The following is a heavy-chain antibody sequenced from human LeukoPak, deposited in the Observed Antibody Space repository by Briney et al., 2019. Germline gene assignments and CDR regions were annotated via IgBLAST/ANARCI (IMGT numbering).Heavy chain of an antibody. CDR2: IYHGGST. CDR1: GGSINSGGYS. CDR3: ARVAFYGAIPDDI. Sequence: SETLSLTCAVSGGSINSGGYSWSWIRQPPGKGPEWIGYIYHGGSTHYNSSLKSRVTISVDKSKNQFSLNLYSVTAADTAVYYCARVAFYGAIPDDIWGQGTMVTVSS. V-gene: IGHV4-30-2*01. D-gene: IGHD2-21*01. J-gene: IGHJ3*02.